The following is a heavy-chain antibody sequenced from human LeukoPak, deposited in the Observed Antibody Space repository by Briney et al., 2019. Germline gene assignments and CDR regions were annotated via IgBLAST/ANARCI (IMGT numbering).Heavy chain of an antibody. Sequence: GGSLRLSCAASGFTFSSYEMNWVRQASGKGLEWVSYISRGGSTVYYADSVKGRFTISRDNAKNSLYLQMNSLRAEDTAVYYCARSPDYGNYGDYFDYWGQGTLVTVSS. J-gene: IGHJ4*02. CDR3: ARSPDYGNYGDYFDY. CDR1: GFTFSSYE. CDR2: ISRGGSTV. V-gene: IGHV3-48*03. D-gene: IGHD4-11*01.